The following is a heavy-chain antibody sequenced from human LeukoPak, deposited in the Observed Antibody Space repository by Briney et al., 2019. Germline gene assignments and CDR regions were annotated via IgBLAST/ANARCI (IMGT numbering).Heavy chain of an antibody. CDR2: ISSSGSTI. CDR3: ARGRLSYYDFWSGYSPFDY. V-gene: IGHV3-11*04. CDR1: GFTISSNY. Sequence: GGSLRLSCAASGFTISSNYMSWVRQAPGKGLEWVSYISSSGSTIYYADSVKGRFTISRDNAKNSLYLQMSSLRAEDTAVYYCARGRLSYYDFWSGYSPFDYWGQGTLVTVSS. J-gene: IGHJ4*02. D-gene: IGHD3-3*01.